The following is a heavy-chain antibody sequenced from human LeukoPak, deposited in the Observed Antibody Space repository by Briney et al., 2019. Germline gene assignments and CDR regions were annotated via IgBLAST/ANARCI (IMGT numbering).Heavy chain of an antibody. D-gene: IGHD2-2*01. CDR2: IKSKTDGGTT. CDR3: TTAFGYCSSTSCGHYYGMDV. J-gene: IGHJ6*02. CDR1: GFTFSNAW. Sequence: GGSLRLSCAASGFTFSNAWMNWVRQAPGKGLEWVGRIKSKTDGGTTDYAAPVKGRFTISRDDSKTTLYLQMNSLKTEDTAVYYCTTAFGYCSSTSCGHYYGMDVWGQGTTVTVSS. V-gene: IGHV3-15*07.